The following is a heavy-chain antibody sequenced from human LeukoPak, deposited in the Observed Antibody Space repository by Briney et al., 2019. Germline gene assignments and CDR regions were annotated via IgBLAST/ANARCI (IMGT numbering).Heavy chain of an antibody. J-gene: IGHJ6*03. V-gene: IGHV4-59*01. D-gene: IGHD6-6*01. CDR2: IYYSGST. CDR3: ARGGYSSSYYYYYMDV. Sequence: PSETLSLTCTVSGGSISSYYWSWIRKPPGKGLEWIGYIYYSGSTNYNPSLKSRVTISVDTSNNQFSLKLSSVTAADTAVYYCARGGYSSSYYYYYMDVWGKGTTVTVSS. CDR1: GGSISSYY.